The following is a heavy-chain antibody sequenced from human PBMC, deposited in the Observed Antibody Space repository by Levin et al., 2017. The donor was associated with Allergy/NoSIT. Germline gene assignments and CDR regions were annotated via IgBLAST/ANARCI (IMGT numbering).Heavy chain of an antibody. Sequence: SVKVSCKASGGTFSSYAISWVRQAPGQGLEWMGGIIPIFGTANYAQKFQGRVTITADKSTSTAYMELSSLRSEDTAVYYCARSVGYCSGGSCYAFDYWGQGTLVTVSS. CDR1: GGTFSSYA. CDR3: ARSVGYCSGGSCYAFDY. D-gene: IGHD2-15*01. CDR2: IIPIFGTA. J-gene: IGHJ4*02. V-gene: IGHV1-69*06.